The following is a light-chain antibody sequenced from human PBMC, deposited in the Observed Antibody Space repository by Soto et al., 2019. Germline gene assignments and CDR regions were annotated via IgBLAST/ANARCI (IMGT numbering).Light chain of an antibody. J-gene: IGLJ3*02. Sequence: QSALTQPPSASGSPGQSVTISCTGTSSDVGGYNYVSWYQQHPGKAPKLMIYEVTKRPSGVPDPFSGFKSGNTAPLTVSGLLAEDEADYYCSSHAGLINVVFGGGTKLTV. CDR2: EVT. CDR1: SSDVGGYNY. V-gene: IGLV2-8*01. CDR3: SSHAGLINVV.